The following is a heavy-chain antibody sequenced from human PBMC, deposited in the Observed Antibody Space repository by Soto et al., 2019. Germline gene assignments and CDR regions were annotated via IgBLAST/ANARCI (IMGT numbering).Heavy chain of an antibody. Sequence: GESLKISCKGSGYSFTSYWIGWVRQMPGKGLEWMGIIYPGDSDTRYSPSFQGQVTISADKSISTAYLQWSSLKASDTAMYYCARLDTAMVNYYYMDVWGKGTTVTVSS. V-gene: IGHV5-51*01. CDR2: IYPGDSDT. CDR3: ARLDTAMVNYYYMDV. J-gene: IGHJ6*03. D-gene: IGHD5-18*01. CDR1: GYSFTSYW.